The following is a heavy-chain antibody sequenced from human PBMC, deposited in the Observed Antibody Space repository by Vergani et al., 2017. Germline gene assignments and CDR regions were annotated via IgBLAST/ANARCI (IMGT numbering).Heavy chain of an antibody. CDR2: IIPIFGTA. CDR1: GGTFSSYA. CDR3: ARGGDRGSYSSTYYYYCYMDV. D-gene: IGHD1-26*01. J-gene: IGHJ6*03. V-gene: IGHV1-69*01. Sequence: QVQLVQSGAEVKKPGSSVKVSCKASGGTFSSYAISWVRQAPGQGLEWMGGIIPIFGTANYAQKFQGRVTITADESTSTAYMELSSLRSEDTAVYYCARGGDRGSYSSTYYYYCYMDVWGKGTTVTVSS.